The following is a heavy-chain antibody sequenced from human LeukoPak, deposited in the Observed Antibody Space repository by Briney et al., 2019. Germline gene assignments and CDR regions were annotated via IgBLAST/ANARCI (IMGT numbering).Heavy chain of an antibody. CDR2: IGTAGDT. CDR3: ARVAKERVGGVYYFDY. V-gene: IGHV3-13*01. D-gene: IGHD1-1*01. Sequence: GGSLRLSCAASGFTFSDYDMHWVRQATGKGLEWVSAIGTAGDTYYTGSVKGRFTISRENAKNSLYLQMNSLRAGDSAVYYCARVAKERVGGVYYFDYWGQGTLVTVSP. CDR1: GFTFSDYD. J-gene: IGHJ4*02.